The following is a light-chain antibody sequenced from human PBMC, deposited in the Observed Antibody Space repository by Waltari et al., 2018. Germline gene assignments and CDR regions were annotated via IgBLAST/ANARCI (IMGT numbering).Light chain of an antibody. J-gene: IGKJ1*01. Sequence: DIQMTQSPSTLSASVGDRVPIPCRASQTIRKWLAWCQPKPGKAPKLLIYKASGLESGVPSRFSGSGSGTDFTLTISSLQPEDVGTYYCLQYNSYSWTFGHGTKVEI. V-gene: IGKV1-5*03. CDR2: KAS. CDR1: QTIRKW. CDR3: LQYNSYSWT.